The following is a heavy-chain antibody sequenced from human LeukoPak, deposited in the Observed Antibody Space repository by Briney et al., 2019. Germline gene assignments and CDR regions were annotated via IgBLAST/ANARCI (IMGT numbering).Heavy chain of an antibody. CDR3: ARRPFRVPAGPYYYYYNMDV. Sequence: PSETLSLTCAVYGGSFSGYYWSWIRQPPGKGLEWIGEINHSGSTSYNPSLKSRVTISVDTSKNQFSLKLSSVTAADTAVYYCARRPFRVPAGPYYYYYNMDVWGKGTTVTVSS. V-gene: IGHV4-34*01. CDR1: GGSFSGYY. CDR2: INHSGST. D-gene: IGHD2-2*01. J-gene: IGHJ6*03.